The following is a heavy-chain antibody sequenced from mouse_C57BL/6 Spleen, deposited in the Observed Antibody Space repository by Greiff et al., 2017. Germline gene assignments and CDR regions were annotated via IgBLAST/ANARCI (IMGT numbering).Heavy chain of an antibody. V-gene: IGHV5-4*03. Sequence: DVMLVESGGGLVKPGGSLKLSCAASGFTFSSYAMSWVRQTPEKRLEWVATISDGGSYTYYPDNVKGRFTISRDNAKNNLYLQMSHLKSEDTAMYYCASRTAQASYYAMDYWGQGTSVTVSS. CDR3: ASRTAQASYYAMDY. J-gene: IGHJ4*01. D-gene: IGHD3-2*02. CDR1: GFTFSSYA. CDR2: ISDGGSYT.